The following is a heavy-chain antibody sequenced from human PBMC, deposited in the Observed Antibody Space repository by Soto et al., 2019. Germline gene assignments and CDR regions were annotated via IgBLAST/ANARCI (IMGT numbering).Heavy chain of an antibody. J-gene: IGHJ4*02. CDR3: ARGQTPSYDILTGYSSFFDY. CDR1: GGSFSGYY. D-gene: IGHD3-9*01. Sequence: SETLSLTCAVYGGSFSGYYWSWIRKPPGKGLEWIGEINHSGSTNYNPSLKSRVTISVDTSKNQFSLKLSSVTAADTAVYYCARGQTPSYDILTGYSSFFDYWGQGTLVTVSS. CDR2: INHSGST. V-gene: IGHV4-34*01.